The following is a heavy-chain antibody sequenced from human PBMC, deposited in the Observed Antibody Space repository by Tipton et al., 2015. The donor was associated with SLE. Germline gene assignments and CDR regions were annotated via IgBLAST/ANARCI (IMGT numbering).Heavy chain of an antibody. Sequence: TLSLTCSVSGGSISFGSYYWSWLRQPPGKGLEWIGRIYSSGSTNYKSSLQSRVTISLDTSNNQFSLRLHSVTVADTAVYYCATSGRGYSIAYDYWGQGTLVTVSS. V-gene: IGHV4-61*02. CDR1: GGSISFGSYY. CDR3: ATSGRGYSIAYDY. CDR2: IYSSGST. J-gene: IGHJ4*02. D-gene: IGHD5-18*01.